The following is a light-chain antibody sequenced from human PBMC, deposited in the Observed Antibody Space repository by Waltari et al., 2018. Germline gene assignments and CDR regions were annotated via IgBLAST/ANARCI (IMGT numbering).Light chain of an antibody. V-gene: IGKV3-20*01. J-gene: IGKJ1*01. CDR1: QGVRSTF. CDR2: GAS. CDR3: QQFSTSPWT. Sequence: EIVLTQSPGTLSLSPGERATLSCVASQGVRSTFFAWYQQKHGQAPRILIYGASFRAAGIPDRFSGSASGTHFTLTISRLEPEDFAVYYCQQFSTSPWTFGQGTKVEFK.